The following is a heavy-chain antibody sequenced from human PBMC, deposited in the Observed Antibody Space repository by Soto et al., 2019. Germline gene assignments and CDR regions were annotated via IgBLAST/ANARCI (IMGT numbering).Heavy chain of an antibody. Sequence: QVQLVESGGGVVQPGRSLRLSCAASGFTFSSYGMHRVRQAPGKGLEWVAVIWYDGSNKYYADSVKGRFTISRDNSKNTLYLQMNSLRAEDTAVYYCARDLSYYDFWSGYYSPEYYFDYWGQGTLVTVSS. J-gene: IGHJ4*02. D-gene: IGHD3-3*01. V-gene: IGHV3-33*01. CDR3: ARDLSYYDFWSGYYSPEYYFDY. CDR2: IWYDGSNK. CDR1: GFTFSSYG.